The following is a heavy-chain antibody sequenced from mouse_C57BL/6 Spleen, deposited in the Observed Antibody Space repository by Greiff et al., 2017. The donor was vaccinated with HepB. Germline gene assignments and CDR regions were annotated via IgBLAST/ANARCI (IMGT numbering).Heavy chain of an antibody. V-gene: IGHV1-69*01. CDR1: GYTFTSYW. CDR2: IDPSDSYT. J-gene: IGHJ2*01. D-gene: IGHD6-5*01. CDR3: ARRGGMQYFDY. Sequence: QVQLQQPGAELVMPGASVKLSCKASGYTFTSYWMHWVKQRPGQCLEWIGEIDPSDSYTNYNQKFKGKSTLTVDKSSSTAYMQLSSLTSEDSAVYYCARRGGMQYFDYWGQGTTLTVSS.